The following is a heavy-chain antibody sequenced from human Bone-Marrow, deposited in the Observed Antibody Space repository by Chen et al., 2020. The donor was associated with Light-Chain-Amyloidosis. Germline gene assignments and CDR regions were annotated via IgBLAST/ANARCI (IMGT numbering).Heavy chain of an antibody. J-gene: IGHJ5*02. D-gene: IGHD3-3*01. CDR2: IWDDGSNK. V-gene: IGHV3-33*01. Sequence: QVQLVESGGGVVQPGRSLRLSCAASGFTFSSYGMHWVRQAPGKGLEWVAVIWDDGSNKYYADSVKGRFTISRDNSKNTLYLQMNSLRAEDTAVYYCARDFQRYYDFWSESFDPWGQGTLVTVSS. CDR1: GFTFSSYG. CDR3: ARDFQRYYDFWSESFDP.